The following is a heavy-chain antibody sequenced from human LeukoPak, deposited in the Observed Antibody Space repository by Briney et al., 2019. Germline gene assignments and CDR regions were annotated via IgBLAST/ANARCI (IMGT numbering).Heavy chain of an antibody. V-gene: IGHV3-23*01. CDR3: AKDRLLYYYFDY. CDR1: GFTFSSYA. J-gene: IGHJ4*02. CDR2: ISGSGGST. Sequence: GGSLRLSCAASGFTFSSYAMSWVRQAPGKGLEWVSAISGSGGSTYYADSVKGRFTISRDNSKNTLCLQMNSLRAEDTAVYYCAKDRLLYYYFDYWGQGTLVTVSS. D-gene: IGHD2-15*01.